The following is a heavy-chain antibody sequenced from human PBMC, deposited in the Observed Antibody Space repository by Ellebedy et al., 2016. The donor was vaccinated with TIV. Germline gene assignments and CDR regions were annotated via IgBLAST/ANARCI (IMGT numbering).Heavy chain of an antibody. CDR2: IYYTGST. J-gene: IGHJ4*02. V-gene: IGHV4-30-4*01. CDR1: SGSISSGDYY. D-gene: IGHD3-10*01. CDR3: ARGGQYYYGPPYFDY. Sequence: MPSETLSLTCSVSSGSISSGDYYWTCIRQPPGKGLEWIGYIYYTGSTYYNPSLTSRVTISADTSKNQFSPQLSSGTVADTAVYYCARGGQYYYGPPYFDYWGQGTLVTVSS.